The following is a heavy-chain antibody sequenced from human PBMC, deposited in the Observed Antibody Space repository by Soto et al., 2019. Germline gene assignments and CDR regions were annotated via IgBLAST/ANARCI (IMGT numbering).Heavy chain of an antibody. CDR2: TYYRSKWYN. D-gene: IGHD6-13*01. J-gene: IGHJ6*02. Sequence: LTCAISGDSVSSNSAAWNWIRQSPSRGLEWLGRTYYRSKWYNDYAVSVKSRITINPDTSKNQFSLQLNSVTPEDTAVYYCARGYSSSWVYYYYGMDVWGQGTTVTVSS. V-gene: IGHV6-1*01. CDR3: ARGYSSSWVYYYYGMDV. CDR1: GDSVSSNSAA.